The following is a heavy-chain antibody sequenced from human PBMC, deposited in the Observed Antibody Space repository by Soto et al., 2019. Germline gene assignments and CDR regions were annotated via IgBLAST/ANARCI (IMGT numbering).Heavy chain of an antibody. V-gene: IGHV2-26*01. J-gene: IGHJ6*02. Sequence: QVTLKESGPVLVKPTETLTLTCIVSGFSLSNVRMGVSWIRQPPGKALEWLAHIFSDDDKSYNTSLKSTLTISKDTSRSQVVLTMNNMDPVDTATYFCARVNVMRIENSFYAVDVWGQGTTVTVSS. CDR2: IFSDDDK. CDR1: GFSLSNVRMG. CDR3: ARVNVMRIENSFYAVDV.